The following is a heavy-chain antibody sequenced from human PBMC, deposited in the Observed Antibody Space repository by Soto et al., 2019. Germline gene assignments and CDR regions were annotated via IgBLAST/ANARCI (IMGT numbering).Heavy chain of an antibody. D-gene: IGHD2-15*01. V-gene: IGHV2-5*02. Sequence: SGPTLVNPTQTLTLTCTFSGFSLSTSGVGVGWIRQPPGKALEWLALIYWDDDKRYSPSLKSRLTITKDTSKNQVVLTMTNMDPVDTATYYCALLGYCSGGSCPDAFDIWGQGTMVTVSS. J-gene: IGHJ3*02. CDR3: ALLGYCSGGSCPDAFDI. CDR2: IYWDDDK. CDR1: GFSLSTSGVG.